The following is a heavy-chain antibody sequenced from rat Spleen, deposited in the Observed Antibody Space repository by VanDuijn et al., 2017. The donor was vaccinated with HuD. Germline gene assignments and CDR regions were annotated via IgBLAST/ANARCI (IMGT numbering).Heavy chain of an antibody. CDR3: ARRGMGITRGFGY. CDR2: ISTSGGST. Sequence: EVQLVESGGGLVQPGRSLKLSCAASGFTFSNYDMAWVRQAPTKGLEWVASISTSGGSTYYRDSVKGRFTVSRDNAKSTLYLQMDSLRSEDTATYYCARRGMGITRGFGYWGQGVMVTVSS. V-gene: IGHV5-25*01. CDR1: GFTFSNYD. J-gene: IGHJ2*01. D-gene: IGHD1-9*01.